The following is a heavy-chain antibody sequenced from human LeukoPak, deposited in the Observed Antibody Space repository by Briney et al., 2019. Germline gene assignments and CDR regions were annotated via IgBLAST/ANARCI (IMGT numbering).Heavy chain of an antibody. CDR3: ARAEKNYDILTGTYYYYMDV. V-gene: IGHV4-4*07. Sequence: SKTLSLTCTVSGGSISSYYWSWIRQPAGKGLEWIGRIYTSGSTNYNPSLKSRVTMSVDTSKNQFSLKLSSVTAADTAVYYCARAEKNYDILTGTYYYYMDVWGKGTTVTISS. CDR1: GGSISSYY. CDR2: IYTSGST. D-gene: IGHD3-9*01. J-gene: IGHJ6*03.